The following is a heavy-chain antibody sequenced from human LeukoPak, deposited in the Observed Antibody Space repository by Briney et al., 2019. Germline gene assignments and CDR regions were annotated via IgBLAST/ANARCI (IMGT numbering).Heavy chain of an antibody. V-gene: IGHV4-34*01. CDR1: GGSFSGYY. D-gene: IGHD2-15*01. CDR2: INHSGST. CDR3: ARAVLHYYYYYYMDV. J-gene: IGHJ6*03. Sequence: SETLSLTCAVYGGSFSGYYWSWIRQPPGKGLEWIGEINHSGSTNYNPSLKSRVTISVDTSKNQFSLKLSSVTAADTAVYYCARAVLHYYYYYYMDVWGKGTTVTVSS.